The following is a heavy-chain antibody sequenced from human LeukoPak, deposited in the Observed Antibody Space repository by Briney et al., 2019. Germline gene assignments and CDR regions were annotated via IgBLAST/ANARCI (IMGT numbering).Heavy chain of an antibody. J-gene: IGHJ6*03. D-gene: IGHD1-26*01. CDR3: GRAADSGPNIYYYSMDV. V-gene: IGHV3-64*01. CDR2: ISSNGGST. Sequence: GGSLRLSCAASGFAFSSYAMHWVRQAPGKGLEYVSAISSNGGSTYYANSVKGAFTISRDNSKNTLYLQMGSLRAEDMAVYYCGRAADSGPNIYYYSMDVWGKGTTVTVSS. CDR1: GFAFSSYA.